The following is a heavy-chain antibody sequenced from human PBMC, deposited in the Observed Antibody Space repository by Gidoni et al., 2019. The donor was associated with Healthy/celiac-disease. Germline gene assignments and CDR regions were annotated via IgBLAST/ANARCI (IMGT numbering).Heavy chain of an antibody. Sequence: EVQLVESGGGLVQPGGSLKLSCAASGFTFSGSAMHWVRQASGKGLEWVGRIRSKANSYATAYAASVKGRFTISRDDSKNTAYLQMNSLKTEDTAVYYCTRGHRVYYYYMDVWGKGTTVTVSS. J-gene: IGHJ6*03. D-gene: IGHD2-21*01. CDR1: GFTFSGSA. V-gene: IGHV3-73*02. CDR3: TRGHRVYYYYMDV. CDR2: IRSKANSYAT.